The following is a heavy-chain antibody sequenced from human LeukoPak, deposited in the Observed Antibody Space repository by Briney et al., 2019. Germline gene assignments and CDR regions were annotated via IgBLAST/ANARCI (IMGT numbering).Heavy chain of an antibody. D-gene: IGHD3-16*02. CDR1: GFTFSSYS. J-gene: IGHJ4*02. Sequence: GGSLRLSCAASGFTFSSYSMSWVRQAPGKGLEWVSYISSSSSTIYYADSVKGRFTISRDNAKNSLYLQMNSLRDEDTAVYYCARDPGNIMITFGGVIVIGFDYWGQGTLVTVSS. V-gene: IGHV3-48*02. CDR2: ISSSSSTI. CDR3: ARDPGNIMITFGGVIVIGFDY.